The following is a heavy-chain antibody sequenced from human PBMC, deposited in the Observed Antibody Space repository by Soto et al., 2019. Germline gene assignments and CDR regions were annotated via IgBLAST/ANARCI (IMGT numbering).Heavy chain of an antibody. CDR3: AKDVDRLGELWGYFQN. V-gene: IGHV3-9*01. J-gene: IGHJ1*01. D-gene: IGHD3-16*01. CDR2: INWNGVNK. Sequence: EVQLVESGGGLEQPGRSLRLSCTVSGFIFEDFAMHWVRQAPGQGLEWVSGINWNGVNKGYAESVLGRFTISRDNAKKSLYLDMSYLRPEDTALYFCAKDVDRLGELWGYFQNWGQGTLVTVSS. CDR1: GFIFEDFA.